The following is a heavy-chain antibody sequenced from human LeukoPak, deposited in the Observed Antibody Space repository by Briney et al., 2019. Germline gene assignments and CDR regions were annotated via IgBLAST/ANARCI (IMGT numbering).Heavy chain of an antibody. Sequence: SETLSLTCTVSGGSISSYYWNWIRQPPGKRLEWIGYIYYSGSTNYNPSLKSRVTISVDTSKNQFSLKLSSVSAADTAVYYCARGADSSGYYSIFYFDYWGQGTLVTVS. CDR2: IYYSGST. D-gene: IGHD3-22*01. CDR3: ARGADSSGYYSIFYFDY. CDR1: GGSISSYY. V-gene: IGHV4-59*01. J-gene: IGHJ4*02.